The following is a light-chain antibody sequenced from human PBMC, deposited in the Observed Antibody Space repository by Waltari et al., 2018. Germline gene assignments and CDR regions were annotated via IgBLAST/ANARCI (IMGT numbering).Light chain of an antibody. CDR1: SSDDGGYNY. V-gene: IGLV2-8*01. CDR3: SSYAGSNNFVV. Sequence: QSALTPPPSASGSPGQSVTISCTGTSSDDGGYNYVSWYQQHPGKAPKLMIYEVSKRPSGVPDRFSGSKSGNTASLTVSGLQAEDEADYYSSSYAGSNNFVVFGGGTKLTVL. J-gene: IGLJ2*01. CDR2: EVS.